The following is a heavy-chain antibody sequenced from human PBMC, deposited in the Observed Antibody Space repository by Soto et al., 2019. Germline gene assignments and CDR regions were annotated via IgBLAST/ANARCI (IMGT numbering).Heavy chain of an antibody. Sequence: SETLSLTCTVSGGSISSYYWSWIRQPPGKGLEWIGYIYYSGSTNYNPSLKSRVTISVDTSKNQFSLKLSSVTAADTAVYYCARGVEWADSSSWLTYGMDVWGQGTTVTVSS. CDR2: IYYSGST. CDR1: GGSISSYY. CDR3: ARGVEWADSSSWLTYGMDV. J-gene: IGHJ6*02. V-gene: IGHV4-59*01. D-gene: IGHD6-13*01.